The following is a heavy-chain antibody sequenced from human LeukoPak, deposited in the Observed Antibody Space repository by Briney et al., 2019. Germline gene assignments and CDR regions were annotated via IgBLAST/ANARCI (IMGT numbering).Heavy chain of an antibody. D-gene: IGHD1-7*01. V-gene: IGHV3-48*03. Sequence: GGSLRLSCAASGFTFSSYEMNWVRQAPGKGLEWVSYISSSGSTIYYADSVKGRFTISRDNAKNSLYLQMNSLRAEDTAVYYCARESLISGTTRGNYYYYGMDVWGQGTTVTVSS. J-gene: IGHJ6*02. CDR2: ISSSGSTI. CDR1: GFTFSSYE. CDR3: ARESLISGTTRGNYYYYGMDV.